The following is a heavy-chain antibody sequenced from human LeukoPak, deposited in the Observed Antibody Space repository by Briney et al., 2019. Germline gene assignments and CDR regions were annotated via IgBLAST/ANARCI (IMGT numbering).Heavy chain of an antibody. V-gene: IGHV1-69*13. D-gene: IGHD2-2*01. CDR3: AGGGSPIYYYYMDV. Sequence: SVKVSCKASGGTFSSYAISWVRQAPGQGLEWMGGIIPIFGTANYAQKFQGRVTITADESTSTAYMELSSLRSEDTAVYYCAGGGSPIYYYYMDVWGKGTTVTISS. J-gene: IGHJ6*03. CDR1: GGTFSSYA. CDR2: IIPIFGTA.